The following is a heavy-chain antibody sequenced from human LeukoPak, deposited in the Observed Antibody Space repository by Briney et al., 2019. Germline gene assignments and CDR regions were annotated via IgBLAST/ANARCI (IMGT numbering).Heavy chain of an antibody. D-gene: IGHD3-3*01. CDR2: LNPNSGGT. CDR1: GYTFTGYY. CDR3: ARGNTIFGVVNDAFDI. J-gene: IGHJ3*02. Sequence: ASVKVSCEASGYTFTGYYMHWVRQTPGQGLEWMGWLNPNSGGTNYAQKFQGRVTMTRDTSIRTAYMELSRLRSDDTAVYYCARGNTIFGVVNDAFDIWGQGTMVTVSS. V-gene: IGHV1-2*02.